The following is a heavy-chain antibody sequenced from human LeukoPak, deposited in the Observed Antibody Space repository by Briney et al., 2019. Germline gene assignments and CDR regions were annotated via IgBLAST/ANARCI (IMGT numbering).Heavy chain of an antibody. CDR1: ACTSFSYY. J-gene: IGHJ3*02. CDR3: AREGKWELLGPNDAFDI. Sequence: CNASACTSFSYYNNQWGHEARRRVLGLGSVNPNSGNTGYAQKFQGRVTITRNTSISTAYMDLSSLRSEDTAVYYCAREGKWELLGPNDAFDIWGQGTMVTVSS. CDR2: VNPNSGNT. V-gene: IGHV1-8*03. D-gene: IGHD1-26*01.